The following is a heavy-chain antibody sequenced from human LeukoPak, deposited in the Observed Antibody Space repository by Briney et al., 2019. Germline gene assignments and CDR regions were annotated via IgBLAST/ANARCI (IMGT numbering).Heavy chain of an antibody. D-gene: IGHD3-22*01. V-gene: IGHV1-24*01. CDR1: EYSLTELS. J-gene: IGHJ3*02. CDR3: ATDPDSSGYYFNAFDI. Sequence: ASVKVSCKASEYSLTELSMRWVRQAPGKGLEWMGGFDPEDGETIYAQKFQGRVTMTEDTSTDTAYMELSSLRSEDTAVYYCATDPDSSGYYFNAFDIWGQGTMVTVSS. CDR2: FDPEDGET.